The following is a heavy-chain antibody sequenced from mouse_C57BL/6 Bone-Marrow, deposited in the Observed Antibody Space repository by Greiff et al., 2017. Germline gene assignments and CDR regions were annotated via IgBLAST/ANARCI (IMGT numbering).Heavy chain of an antibody. V-gene: IGHV1-5*01. J-gene: IGHJ2*01. CDR1: GYTFTSYW. CDR3: TRKGDLLPLTRGFDY. CDR2: IYPGNSDT. D-gene: IGHD2-1*01. Sequence: EVQLQQSGTVLARPGASVKMSCKTSGYTFTSYWMHWVKQRPGQGLEWIGAIYPGNSDTSYNQKFKGKAKLTAVTSASTAYMELSRLTNEDSAVYYCTRKGDLLPLTRGFDYWGQGTTLTVSS.